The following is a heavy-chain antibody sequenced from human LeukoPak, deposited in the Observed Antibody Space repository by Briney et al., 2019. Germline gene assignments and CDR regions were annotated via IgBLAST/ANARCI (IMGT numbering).Heavy chain of an antibody. J-gene: IGHJ6*03. CDR2: INPNSGGT. CDR1: GYTFTGYY. CDR3: ARDRGARVYYYMDV. D-gene: IGHD1-26*01. Sequence: ASVKVSCKASGYTFTGYYIHWVRQAPGQGLEWMGWINPNSGGTNYAQKFQGRVTMTRDTSISTAYMELSRLRSDDTAVYYCARDRGARVYYYMDVWGKGTTVTISS. V-gene: IGHV1-2*02.